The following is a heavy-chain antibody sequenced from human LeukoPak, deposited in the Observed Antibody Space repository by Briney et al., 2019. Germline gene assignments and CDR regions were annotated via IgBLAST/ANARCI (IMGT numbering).Heavy chain of an antibody. CDR1: GFTVSKNY. J-gene: IGHJ4*02. D-gene: IGHD3-22*01. CDR2: IYSGGRP. CDR3: ARDFHRRLYDSSGYYPY. V-gene: IGHV3-66*01. Sequence: GGSLRLSCAASGFTVSKNYMTWVRQAPGKGLEWVSVIYSGGRPYYADSVKGRFTISRDNSKNTLYLQMNSLRAEDTAVYYCARDFHRRLYDSSGYYPYWGQGTLVTVSS.